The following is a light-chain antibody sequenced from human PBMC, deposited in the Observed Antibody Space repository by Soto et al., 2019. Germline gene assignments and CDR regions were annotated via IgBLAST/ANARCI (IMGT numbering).Light chain of an antibody. CDR3: SSYTSSRSLV. CDR1: SGDVGGYDF. V-gene: IGLV2-14*01. J-gene: IGLJ1*01. Sequence: QSVLTQPASVSGSPGQSITISCTGTSGDVGGYDFVSWYQQHPGRAPKLLIWDVSNRPSGVSYRFSASKSGNTASLTISGLQTDDEADYSCSSYTSSRSLVFGTGTKVTVL. CDR2: DVS.